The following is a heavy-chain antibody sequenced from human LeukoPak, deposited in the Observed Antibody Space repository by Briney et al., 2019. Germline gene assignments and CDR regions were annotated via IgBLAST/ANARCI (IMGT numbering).Heavy chain of an antibody. Sequence: GASVKVSCKASGYTFTGYYMHWVRQAPGQGLEWMGWINPNSGGTNYAQKFQGWVTMTRDTSISTAYMELSRLRSDDTAVYYCARERGYSGYDLGSNYYYGMDVWGQGTTVTVSS. CDR3: ARERGYSGYDLGSNYYYGMDV. CDR1: GYTFTGYY. CDR2: INPNSGGT. D-gene: IGHD5-12*01. V-gene: IGHV1-2*04. J-gene: IGHJ6*02.